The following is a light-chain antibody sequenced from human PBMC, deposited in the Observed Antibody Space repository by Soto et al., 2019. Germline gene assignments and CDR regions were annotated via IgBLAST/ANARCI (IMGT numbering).Light chain of an antibody. CDR1: QTISTY. CDR3: QQYNSYTIT. V-gene: IGKV1-5*01. J-gene: IGKJ5*01. CDR2: GAS. Sequence: DIQMTQSPSHLSASVGERVTITRRASQTISTYLNWYQQKPGEAPKLLIYGASSLQSGVPSRFSGSGSGTEFNLTISRLQTDDFATYLCQQYNSYTITFGQGTRLEIK.